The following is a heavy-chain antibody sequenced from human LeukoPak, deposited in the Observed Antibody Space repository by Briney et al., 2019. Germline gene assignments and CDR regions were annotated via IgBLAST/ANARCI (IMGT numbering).Heavy chain of an antibody. V-gene: IGHV4-59*01. CDR3: APWDSGDGTFDY. CDR2: IYYSGGT. Sequence: PSETLSLTCTVSGGSISSYYWSWIRQPPGKGLEWVGYIYYSGGTNYNPSLKSRVTISIDTSKSQFSLKLSSVTAADTAVYYCAPWDSGDGTFDYWGQGTPVTVSS. D-gene: IGHD4-17*01. J-gene: IGHJ4*02. CDR1: GGSISSYY.